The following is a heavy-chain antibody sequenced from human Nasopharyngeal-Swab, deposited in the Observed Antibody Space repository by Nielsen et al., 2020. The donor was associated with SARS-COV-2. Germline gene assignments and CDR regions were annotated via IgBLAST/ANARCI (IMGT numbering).Heavy chain of an antibody. J-gene: IGHJ6*02. CDR2: IIPILGIA. D-gene: IGHD3-3*01. V-gene: IGHV1-69*04. CDR3: ARAAILFGMGV. Sequence: WIRQPPGKGLEWMGRIIPILGIANYAQKFQGRVTITADKSTSTAYMELSSLRSEDTAVYYCARAAILFGMGVWGQGTTVAVSS.